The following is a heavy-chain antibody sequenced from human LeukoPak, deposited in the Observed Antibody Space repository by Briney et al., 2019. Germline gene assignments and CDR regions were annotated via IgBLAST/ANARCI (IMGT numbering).Heavy chain of an antibody. CDR2: ISYSGST. D-gene: IGHD3-22*01. V-gene: IGHV4-59*01. CDR3: ARTRTQYDSSGYYQPFDY. CDR1: GDSMSSYY. Sequence: SETLSLTCTVSGDSMSSYYWSWIRQPPGKGLEWIAYISYSGSTRYNPSLQNRVTISIDTSKDQFSLKLRSVTAADTAVYYCARTRTQYDSSGYYQPFDYWGQGTLVTVSS. J-gene: IGHJ4*02.